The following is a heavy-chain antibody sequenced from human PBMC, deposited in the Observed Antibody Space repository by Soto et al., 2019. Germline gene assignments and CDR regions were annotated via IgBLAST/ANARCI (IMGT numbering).Heavy chain of an antibody. V-gene: IGHV4-39*01. D-gene: IGHD6-13*01. CDR1: GGSISSSSYY. CDR3: ARHSGGAGTTFDY. CDR2: IYYSGST. J-gene: IGHJ4*02. Sequence: PSETLSLTCTVSGGSISSSSYYWGWIRQPPGKGLEWIGSIYYSGSTYYNPSLKSRVTISVDTSKNQFSLKLSSVTAADTAVYYCARHSGGAGTTFDYWGQGTLVTVSS.